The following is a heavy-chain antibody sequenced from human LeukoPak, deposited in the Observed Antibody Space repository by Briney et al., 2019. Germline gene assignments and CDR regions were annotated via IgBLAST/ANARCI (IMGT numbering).Heavy chain of an antibody. J-gene: IGHJ6*03. CDR3: ARTISALRDYYYYMDV. Sequence: ASVKVSCKAFGNTFTDYYMHWVRQAPGQGLEWMGWINPNNGGTNYAQKFQGRVTMTRDTSISTVYMELSRLRSDDTAVYYCARTISALRDYYYYMDVWGKGTTVIVSS. D-gene: IGHD5-24*01. V-gene: IGHV1-2*02. CDR2: INPNNGGT. CDR1: GNTFTDYY.